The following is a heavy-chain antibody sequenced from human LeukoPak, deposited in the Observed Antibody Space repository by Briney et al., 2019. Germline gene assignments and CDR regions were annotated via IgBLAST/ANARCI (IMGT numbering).Heavy chain of an antibody. CDR2: IYYSGST. CDR1: GGSISSGGYY. D-gene: IGHD3-3*01. CDR3: ARDVGYYYYFDY. J-gene: IGHJ4*02. V-gene: IGHV4-31*03. Sequence: PSQTLSLTCTVSGGSISSGGYYWSWIRQHPGKGLEWIGYIYYSGSTYYNPSLKSRVTILVDTSKNQFSLKLSSVTAADTAVYYCARDVGYYYYFDYWGQGTLVTVSS.